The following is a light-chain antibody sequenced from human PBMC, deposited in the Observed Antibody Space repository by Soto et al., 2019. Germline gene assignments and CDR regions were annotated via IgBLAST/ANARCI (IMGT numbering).Light chain of an antibody. Sequence: EIVMTQSPATLSVSPGERATLSCRASQSVSSNLAWYQQKPGQAPRLLIYGASTRATGIPARFSGSGSGTEFTLTISNLQSEDFAVYYCQQYNNLWTFGQGTKVEIK. CDR3: QQYNNLWT. J-gene: IGKJ1*01. V-gene: IGKV3-15*01. CDR1: QSVSSN. CDR2: GAS.